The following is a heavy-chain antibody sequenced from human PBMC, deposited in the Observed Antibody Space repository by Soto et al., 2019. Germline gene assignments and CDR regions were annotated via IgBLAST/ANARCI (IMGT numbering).Heavy chain of an antibody. V-gene: IGHV3-30-3*01. J-gene: IGHJ6*02. CDR2: ISYDGSNK. CDR3: ARDRLRYNWNDFPYYYYGMDV. Sequence: QVQLVESGGGVVQPGRSLRLSCAASGFTFSSYAMHWVRQAPGKGLEWVAVISYDGSNKYYADSVKGRFTISRDNSKNTLDRQRNSLRAEDTAVYYCARDRLRYNWNDFPYYYYGMDVWGQGTTVTVSS. CDR1: GFTFSSYA. D-gene: IGHD1-1*01.